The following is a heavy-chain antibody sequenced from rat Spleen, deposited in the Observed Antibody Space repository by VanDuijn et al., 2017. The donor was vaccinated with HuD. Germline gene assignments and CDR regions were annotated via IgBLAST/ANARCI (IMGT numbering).Heavy chain of an antibody. CDR1: DYSITSNY. CDR2: ISYSGST. Sequence: VQLQESGPGLVKPSQSLSLTCSVTDYSITSNYWDWIRKFPGNKMEWIGHISYSGSTNYNPYLKSRISITRDTSKNQFFLQLNSVTTEDTATYYCARRRGQVYNNYFDYWGQGVMVTVSS. D-gene: IGHD1-10*01. J-gene: IGHJ2*01. V-gene: IGHV3-1*01. CDR3: ARRRGQVYNNYFDY.